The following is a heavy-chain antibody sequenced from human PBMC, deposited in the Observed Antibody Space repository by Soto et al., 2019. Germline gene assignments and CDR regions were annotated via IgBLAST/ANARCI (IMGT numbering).Heavy chain of an antibody. CDR1: GYTFSNSG. Sequence: ASVKVSCKASGYTFSNSGISWVRQAPGQGLEWLGWINSDNGNTNYAQHLQGRVTLTTDTSTSTAYMDLRSLRSDDTAVYYCARDQDIISFGVSSMYYNGMDVWGPGTTVTVSS. V-gene: IGHV1-18*01. J-gene: IGHJ6*02. CDR3: ARDQDIISFGVSSMYYNGMDV. D-gene: IGHD3-3*01. CDR2: INSDNGNT.